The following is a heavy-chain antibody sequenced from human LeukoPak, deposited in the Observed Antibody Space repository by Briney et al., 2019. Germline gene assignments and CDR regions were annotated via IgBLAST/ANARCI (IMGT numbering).Heavy chain of an antibody. J-gene: IGHJ5*01. D-gene: IGHD1-14*01. V-gene: IGHV4-59*01. CDR2: IHYSGST. CDR3: ARRRKDQTGLNWFDS. Sequence: PSETLSLTCTVSGGSISSDYWSWIRQPPGKGLEWIGYIHYSGSTNYNPSLKSRVTISVDTSKNQFSLKLSSVTAADTAVYYCARRRKDQTGLNWFDSWGQGTLVTVSS. CDR1: GGSISSDY.